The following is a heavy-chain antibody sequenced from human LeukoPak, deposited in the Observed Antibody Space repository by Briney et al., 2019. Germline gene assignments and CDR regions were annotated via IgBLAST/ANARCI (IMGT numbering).Heavy chain of an antibody. CDR1: GVSISSYY. D-gene: IGHD2-21*02. CDR2: ISASGNT. J-gene: IGHJ4*02. Sequence: SETLSLTCTVSGVSISSYYWSWIRQPAGKGLEWIGRISASGNTNYNPSLKSRVTMSVDTSKNLFALKLSSVTAADTAVYYCARQGVATAIDYWGQGTLVTVSS. V-gene: IGHV4-4*07. CDR3: ARQGVATAIDY.